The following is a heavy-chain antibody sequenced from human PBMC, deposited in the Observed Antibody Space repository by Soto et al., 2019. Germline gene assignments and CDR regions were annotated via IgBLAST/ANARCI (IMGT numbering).Heavy chain of an antibody. CDR3: ARRYGGNFDY. Sequence: PSETLSLTCTVSGDSISSNYWSWIRQPPGKGLEWIGYIYYSGNPTYNPSFKSRVTMSVDRSKNQFSLRLSSVTAADTAVYYCARRYGGNFDYWGQGTLVTVSS. D-gene: IGHD3-16*01. J-gene: IGHJ4*02. V-gene: IGHV4-59*01. CDR1: GDSISSNY. CDR2: IYYSGNP.